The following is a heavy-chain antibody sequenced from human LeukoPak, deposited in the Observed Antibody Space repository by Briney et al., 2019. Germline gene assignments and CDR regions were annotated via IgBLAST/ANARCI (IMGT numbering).Heavy chain of an antibody. CDR3: ARSTYYYYYMDV. CDR2: ISSNGGST. V-gene: IGHV3-64*02. CDR1: GFTFSSYA. Sequence: GGSLRLSCAASGFTFSSYAMHWVRQAPGKGLEYVSAISSNGGSTYYADSVKGRFTISRDNSKNTLYLQMGGLRAEDMAVYYCARSTYYYYYMDVWGKGTTVTVSS. J-gene: IGHJ6*03.